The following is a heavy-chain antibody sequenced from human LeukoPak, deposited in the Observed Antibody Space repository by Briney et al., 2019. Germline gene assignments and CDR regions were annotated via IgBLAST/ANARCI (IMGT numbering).Heavy chain of an antibody. CDR1: GGSFSGYY. CDR2: INHSGST. V-gene: IGHV4-34*01. Sequence: SETLSLTCAVYGGSFSGYYWSWIRQPPGKGLEWIGEINHSGSTNYNPSLKSRVTISVDTSKNQFSLKLSSVTAADTAVCYCARGGRDGYSLFDYWGQGTLVTVSS. CDR3: ARGGRDGYSLFDY. J-gene: IGHJ4*02. D-gene: IGHD5-24*01.